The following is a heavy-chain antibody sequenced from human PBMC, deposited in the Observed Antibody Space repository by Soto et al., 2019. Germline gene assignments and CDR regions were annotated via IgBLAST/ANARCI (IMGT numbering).Heavy chain of an antibody. D-gene: IGHD5-12*01. V-gene: IGHV1-69*13. Sequence: SVNVSCNASAGTFSSYAFSWVRQAPGQGLEWMGGIIPIFGTANYAQKFEGRVTSTADESTSTASMELSSLRSDDTAVYYCAWVRDGYNFGGYYVMDGCGQVTTITVS. CDR2: IIPIFGTA. CDR1: AGTFSSYA. J-gene: IGHJ6*02. CDR3: AWVRDGYNFGGYYVMDG.